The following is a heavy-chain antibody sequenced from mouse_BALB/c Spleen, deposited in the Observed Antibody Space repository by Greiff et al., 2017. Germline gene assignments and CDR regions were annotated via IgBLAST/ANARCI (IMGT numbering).Heavy chain of an antibody. CDR3: TREEDYYDYDDGCGDY. CDR2: ISSGGSYT. J-gene: IGHJ4*01. D-gene: IGHD2-4*01. V-gene: IGHV5-6-4*01. CDR1: GFTFSSYA. Sequence: EVQRVESGGGLVKPGGSLKLSCAASGFTFSSYAMSWVRQTPEKRLEWVATISSGGSYTYYPDSVKGRFTISRDNAKNTLYLQMSSLKSEDTAMYYCTREEDYYDYDDGCGDYWGQGTSVTVSS.